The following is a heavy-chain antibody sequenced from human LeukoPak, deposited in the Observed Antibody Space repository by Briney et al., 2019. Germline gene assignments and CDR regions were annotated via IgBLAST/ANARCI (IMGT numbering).Heavy chain of an antibody. V-gene: IGHV1-3*01. CDR1: GYTFTSYA. CDR3: ARGGFLEWLLRTTYYYYGMDV. D-gene: IGHD3-3*01. J-gene: IGHJ6*02. Sequence: GASVKVSCKASGYTFTSYAMHWVRQAPGQRLEWMGWINAGNGNTKYSQKFQGRVTITRDTSASTAYMELSSLRSEDTAVYYCARGGFLEWLLRTTYYYYGMDVWGQGPTVTVSS. CDR2: INAGNGNT.